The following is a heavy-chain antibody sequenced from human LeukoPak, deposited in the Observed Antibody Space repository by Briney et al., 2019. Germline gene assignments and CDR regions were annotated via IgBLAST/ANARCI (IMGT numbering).Heavy chain of an antibody. V-gene: IGHV3-7*01. Sequence: PGGSLRLSCTASGFTFSDYWMTWVRQAPGKGPEWVANIKQDGSQRYYVDSVRGRFIISRDNAKNSLFLQMNGLRAEDTAVYYCARRGGSSSRRSPIDYWGQGTLVTVSS. CDR2: IKQDGSQR. CDR3: ARRGGSSSRRSPIDY. D-gene: IGHD6-6*01. CDR1: GFTFSDYW. J-gene: IGHJ4*02.